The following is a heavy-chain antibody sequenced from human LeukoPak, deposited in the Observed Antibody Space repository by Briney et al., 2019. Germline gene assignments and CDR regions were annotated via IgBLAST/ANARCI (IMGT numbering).Heavy chain of an antibody. D-gene: IGHD5-18*01. Sequence: GGSLRLSCAASGFTFSSYEMNWVRQAPGKGLEWVSYISSSGSTIYYADSVKGRFTISRDNVKNSLYLQMNSLRAEDTAVYYCARWIQLWGYYYYGMDVWGQGTTVTVSS. CDR1: GFTFSSYE. CDR3: ARWIQLWGYYYYGMDV. V-gene: IGHV3-48*03. J-gene: IGHJ6*02. CDR2: ISSSGSTI.